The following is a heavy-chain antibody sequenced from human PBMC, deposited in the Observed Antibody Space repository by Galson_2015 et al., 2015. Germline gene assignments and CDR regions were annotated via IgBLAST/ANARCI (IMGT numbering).Heavy chain of an antibody. V-gene: IGHV3-30*03. D-gene: IGHD3/OR15-3a*01. CDR3: ARSGTRIYNWFDP. Sequence: SLRLSCAASGFTFSSYGMHWVRQAPGKGLEWVAVISYDGSNKYYADSVKGRFTISRDNSKNTLYLQMNSLRAEDTAVYYCARSGTRIYNWFDPWGQGTLVTVSS. CDR2: ISYDGSNK. J-gene: IGHJ5*02. CDR1: GFTFSSYG.